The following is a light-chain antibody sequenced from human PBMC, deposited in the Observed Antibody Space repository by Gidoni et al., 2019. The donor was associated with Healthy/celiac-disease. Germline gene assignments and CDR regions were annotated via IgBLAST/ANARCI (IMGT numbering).Light chain of an antibody. CDR3: MQALQTLWT. CDR2: LGS. CDR1: QSLLHSNGYNY. V-gene: IGKV2-28*01. J-gene: IGKJ1*01. Sequence: DIDMTQSPLSLPVTPGEPASISCRSSQSLLHSNGYNYLDWYLQKPGQSPQLLIYLGSNRASGVPDRFSGSGSGTDFTLKISRVEAEDVGVYYCMQALQTLWTFGQGTKVEIK.